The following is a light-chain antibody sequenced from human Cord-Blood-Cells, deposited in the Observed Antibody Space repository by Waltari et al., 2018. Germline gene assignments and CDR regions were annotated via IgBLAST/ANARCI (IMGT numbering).Light chain of an antibody. V-gene: IGLV2-8*01. CDR3: SSYVGSNSYV. CDR2: EVS. Sequence: QSALTQPPSASGSPGQSVTISCPGTSSDVGGYNYVSWYQQHPGKVPKLMIYEVSKRPSGVPDLFSGSKSGNTASLTVSGLQAEDEADYYCSSYVGSNSYVFGTGTKVTVL. J-gene: IGLJ1*01. CDR1: SSDVGGYNY.